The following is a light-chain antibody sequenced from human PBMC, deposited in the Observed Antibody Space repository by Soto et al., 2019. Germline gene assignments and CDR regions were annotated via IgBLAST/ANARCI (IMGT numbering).Light chain of an antibody. V-gene: IGKV3-20*01. CDR3: QQYGSSPRT. CDR2: GAS. J-gene: IGKJ1*01. CDR1: QSVNSRY. Sequence: EIVLTQSPGTLSLSPGERATLSCRASQSVNSRYLAWYRQKPGQSPRLLNYGASTRATGIPDRFSGSGSGTDFTLTINRLEPEDFAVYYCQQYGSSPRTFGQGTKVEIK.